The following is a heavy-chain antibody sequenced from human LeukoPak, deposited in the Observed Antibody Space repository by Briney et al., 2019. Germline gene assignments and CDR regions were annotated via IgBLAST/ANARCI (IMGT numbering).Heavy chain of an antibody. Sequence: SETLSLTCTVSGGSMTNYCLSWIRQPAGKGLEYIGRIYTSGDTNYNPSLKSRVTMSVDTSKNQFSLNLSSVTAADTAVYYCARSISWYSYFDYWGPVTLVPVSS. CDR1: GGSMTNYC. J-gene: IGHJ4*02. CDR2: IYTSGDT. V-gene: IGHV4-4*07. CDR3: ARSISWYSYFDY. D-gene: IGHD6-13*01.